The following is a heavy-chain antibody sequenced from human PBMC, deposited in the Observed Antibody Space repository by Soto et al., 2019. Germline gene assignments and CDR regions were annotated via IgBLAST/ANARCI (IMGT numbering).Heavy chain of an antibody. CDR3: ARVNAYYDILTGSFDY. J-gene: IGHJ4*02. D-gene: IGHD3-9*01. V-gene: IGHV3-30-3*01. Sequence: GGSLRLSCAASGFTFSSYAMHGVRQAPGKGLEWVAVISYDGSNKYYADSVKGRFTISRDNSKNTLYLQMNSLRAEDTAVYYCARVNAYYDILTGSFDYWGQGTLVTVSS. CDR1: GFTFSSYA. CDR2: ISYDGSNK.